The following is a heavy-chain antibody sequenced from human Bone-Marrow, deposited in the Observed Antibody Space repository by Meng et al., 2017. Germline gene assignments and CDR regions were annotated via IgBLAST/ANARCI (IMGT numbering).Heavy chain of an antibody. CDR3: ARSSGWCRADY. J-gene: IGHJ4*02. Sequence: ASVKVSCKASGYAFTDHYIHWVRQAPGQGLEWMGWINPNTDATNYAPKFHGRVTMTRDTSISTAYMELRSLTSDDTAVYYCARSSGWCRADYWGQGTLVTVSS. CDR2: INPNTDAT. V-gene: IGHV1-2*02. D-gene: IGHD6-19*01. CDR1: GYAFTDHY.